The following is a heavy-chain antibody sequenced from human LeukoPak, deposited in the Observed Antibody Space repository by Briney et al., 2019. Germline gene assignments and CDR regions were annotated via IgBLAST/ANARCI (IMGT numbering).Heavy chain of an antibody. J-gene: IGHJ5*02. CDR2: ITGSGSFV. CDR3: ARDASGPWFDP. CDR1: GFIFNNYI. Sequence: GGSLRLSCAVSGFIFNNYIMNWVRQAPGKGLEWVSSITGSGSFVYYADSVKGRFTISRDNAKNSLFLQMNSLRAEDTAVYYCARDASGPWFDPWGQGTLVTVSS. D-gene: IGHD6-6*01. V-gene: IGHV3-21*01.